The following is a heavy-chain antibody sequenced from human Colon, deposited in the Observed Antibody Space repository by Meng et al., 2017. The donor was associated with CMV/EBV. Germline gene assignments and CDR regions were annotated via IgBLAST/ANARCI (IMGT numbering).Heavy chain of an antibody. CDR3: SRDPRTLDY. CDR2: ISGSSTDI. J-gene: IGHJ4*02. Sequence: QVQLVASGGAVVKPGCALRLSCAASGFTFGDYYMSWIRQAPGKGPEWVSYISGSSTDIKYVDSVKGRFTISRDNAKNSLYLQMNSLRADDTAVYYCSRDPRTLDYWGQGTLVTVSS. CDR1: GFTFGDYY. V-gene: IGHV3-11*05.